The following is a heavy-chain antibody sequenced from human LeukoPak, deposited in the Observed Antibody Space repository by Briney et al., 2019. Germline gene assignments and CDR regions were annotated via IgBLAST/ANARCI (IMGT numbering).Heavy chain of an antibody. CDR2: INPKSGGT. D-gene: IGHD6-19*01. J-gene: IGHJ4*02. CDR3: ARDLGVSGWYAPPLGYFDY. Sequence: ASVKVSCKASGYTFTGYCMHWVRQAPGQGLEWMGWINPKSGGTNYAQKFQGRVTMTRDTSISTTYMELSRLRSDDTAVYYCARDLGVSGWYAPPLGYFDYWGQGTLVTVSS. CDR1: GYTFTGYC. V-gene: IGHV1-2*02.